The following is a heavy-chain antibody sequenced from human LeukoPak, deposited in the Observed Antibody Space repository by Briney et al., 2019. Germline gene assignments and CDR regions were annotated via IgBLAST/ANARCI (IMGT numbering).Heavy chain of an antibody. Sequence: SETLSLTCTVSGGPITSGGFSWTWSRQPPGKGLEWFGYIFQSGSPPYNPSLRSRVTISVDTSTNQFSLRLNSVTAADTAMYYGARDRAGLGLLDFWGQGTMVTVSS. D-gene: IGHD1-26*01. J-gene: IGHJ3*01. CDR3: ARDRAGLGLLDF. CDR1: GGPITSGGFS. CDR2: IFQSGSP. V-gene: IGHV4-30-2*01.